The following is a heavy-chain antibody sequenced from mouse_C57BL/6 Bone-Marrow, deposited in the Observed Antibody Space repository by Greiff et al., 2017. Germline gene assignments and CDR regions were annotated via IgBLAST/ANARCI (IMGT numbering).Heavy chain of an antibody. Sequence: VQLQQSGAELVRPGASVKLSCTASGFTFKDDDMHWVKQRPEQGLEWIGWIDPGNGDTDYAAKFKGKATITADTSSNTAYLHLSSLTSEDTAVYYGTSVRVGGYWGQGTTLTVSS. V-gene: IGHV14-4*01. CDR3: TSVRVGGY. CDR2: IDPGNGDT. CDR1: GFTFKDDD. D-gene: IGHD2-13*01. J-gene: IGHJ2*01.